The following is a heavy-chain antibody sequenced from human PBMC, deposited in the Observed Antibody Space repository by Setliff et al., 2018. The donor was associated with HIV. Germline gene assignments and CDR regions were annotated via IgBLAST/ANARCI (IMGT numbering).Heavy chain of an antibody. Sequence: LSLTCAVYGGSFSGYYWIWIRQPPGRGLEWIGEINHSGNTKYNPSLKSRVTISVDTSKNQFSLKLSSVTAADTAVYYCARGLYSYGLDYWGHGTLVTVSS. CDR1: GGSFSGYY. J-gene: IGHJ4*01. D-gene: IGHD1-26*01. CDR3: ARGLYSYGLDY. CDR2: INHSGNT. V-gene: IGHV4-34*01.